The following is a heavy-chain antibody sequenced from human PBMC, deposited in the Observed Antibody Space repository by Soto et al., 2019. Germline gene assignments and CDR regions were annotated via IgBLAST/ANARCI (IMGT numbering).Heavy chain of an antibody. V-gene: IGHV3-74*01. CDR2: INSDGSTR. D-gene: IGHD3-16*01. J-gene: IGHJ5*02. CDR3: VTSGGFDH. CDR1: GFTFSNYW. Sequence: EVQLMESGGGLVQPGGSLRLSCVASGFTFSNYWMHWVRQAPGKGLVWVSRINSDGSTRSYAESVQGRFTISRDNVKNTLYLQMNSLRAEDTAVYYCVTSGGFDHWGQGTLVTVSS.